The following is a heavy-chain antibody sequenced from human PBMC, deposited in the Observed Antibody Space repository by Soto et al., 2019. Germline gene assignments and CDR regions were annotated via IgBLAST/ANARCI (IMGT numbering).Heavy chain of an antibody. CDR1: GYTFTSYA. Sequence: ASVKVSCKASGYTFTSYAMHWVRQAPGQRLEWMGWINAGNGNTKYSQKFQGRVTITRDTSASTAYMELSSLRSEDTAVYYCARGKTIRGIAVAGVNWFDPWGQGTLVTVS. CDR2: INAGNGNT. J-gene: IGHJ5*02. D-gene: IGHD6-19*01. V-gene: IGHV1-3*01. CDR3: ARGKTIRGIAVAGVNWFDP.